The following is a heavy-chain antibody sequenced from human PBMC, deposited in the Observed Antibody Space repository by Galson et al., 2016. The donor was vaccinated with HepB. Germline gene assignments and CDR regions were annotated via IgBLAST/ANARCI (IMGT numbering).Heavy chain of an antibody. CDR3: ATYTSGSGFDY. Sequence: SETLSLTCTVSGGSISSYYWSWIRQPPGEGLEWIGYIYYSGSTNYNPSLKSRVTISVDTSKNQFSLKLSSVTAADTAVYYCATYTSGSGFDYWGQGTLVTVS. CDR2: IYYSGST. CDR1: GGSISSYY. D-gene: IGHD6-19*01. V-gene: IGHV4-59*01. J-gene: IGHJ4*02.